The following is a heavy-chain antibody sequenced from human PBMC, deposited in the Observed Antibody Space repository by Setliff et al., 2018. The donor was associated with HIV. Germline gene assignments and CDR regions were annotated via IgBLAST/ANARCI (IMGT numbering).Heavy chain of an antibody. V-gene: IGHV4-34*01. Sequence: SETLSLTCAVYGGSFSNYYWTWIRQPPGKGLEWLGEINHSGSTNYNPSLKSRVTISVDTSKNHFSLKLSSVTAADTAVYYCALTLTGTTGGFDYWGQGTLVTVSS. D-gene: IGHD1-7*01. CDR2: INHSGST. CDR1: GGSFSNYY. J-gene: IGHJ4*02. CDR3: ALTLTGTTGGFDY.